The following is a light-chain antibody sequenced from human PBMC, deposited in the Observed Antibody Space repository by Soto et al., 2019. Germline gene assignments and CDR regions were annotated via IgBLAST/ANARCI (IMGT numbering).Light chain of an antibody. V-gene: IGKV3D-20*02. CDR1: QSVSSSY. Sequence: EIVLTQSPGTLSLSPWERATLSCRASQSVSSSYLAWYQQKPGQAPRLLIYAASTRATAVPDRFSGSGSGTDFTLTITSLQSDDFAVYYCQQRSNWLITFGQGTRLEIK. CDR3: QQRSNWLIT. CDR2: AAS. J-gene: IGKJ5*01.